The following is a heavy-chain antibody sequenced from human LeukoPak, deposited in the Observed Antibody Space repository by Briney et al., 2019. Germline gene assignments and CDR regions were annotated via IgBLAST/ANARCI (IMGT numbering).Heavy chain of an antibody. CDR1: GYTFTSYG. CDR2: ISAYNGNT. J-gene: IGHJ6*03. D-gene: IGHD5-12*01. CDR3: ARDQGVDIVATMSSYYYYYYMDV. Sequence: ASVKVSCKASGYTFTSYGISWVRQAPGQGLEWMGWISAYNGNTNYAQKLQGRVTMTRDTSISTAYMELSRLRSDDTAVYYCARDQGVDIVATMSSYYYYYYMDVWGKGTTVTISS. V-gene: IGHV1-18*01.